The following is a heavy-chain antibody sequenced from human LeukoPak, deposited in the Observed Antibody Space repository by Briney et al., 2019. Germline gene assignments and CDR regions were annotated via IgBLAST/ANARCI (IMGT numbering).Heavy chain of an antibody. CDR2: ISYDGSNK. Sequence: GGSLRPSCAASGSTFSSYAMHWVRQAPGKGLEWVAVISYDGSNKYYADSVKGRFTISRDNSKNTLYLQMNSLRAEDTAVYYCARDSGYYGSGSYYPDYWGQGTLVTVSS. CDR1: GSTFSSYA. J-gene: IGHJ4*02. D-gene: IGHD3-10*01. CDR3: ARDSGYYGSGSYYPDY. V-gene: IGHV3-30-3*01.